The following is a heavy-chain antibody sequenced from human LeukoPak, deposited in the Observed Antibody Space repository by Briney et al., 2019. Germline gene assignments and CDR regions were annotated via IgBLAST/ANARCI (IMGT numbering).Heavy chain of an antibody. CDR1: GFSFSSYG. CDR2: ITDNGGST. J-gene: IGHJ4*02. D-gene: IGHD6-6*01. CDR3: ARAERPYSSSSEFDY. Sequence: GGSLRLSCAASGFSFSSYGMSWVRQAPGKGLEWVSSITDNGGSTYYADSVKGRFTISRDNSKNTLYLQMNSLKTEDTAVYYCARAERPYSSSSEFDYWGQGTLVTVSS. V-gene: IGHV3-23*01.